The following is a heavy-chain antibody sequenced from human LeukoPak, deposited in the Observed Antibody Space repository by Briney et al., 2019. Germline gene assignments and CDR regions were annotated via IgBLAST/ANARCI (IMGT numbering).Heavy chain of an antibody. V-gene: IGHV3-23*01. CDR2: IIGSGDST. J-gene: IGHJ4*02. CDR3: AKDHPPYCGGDCYSGY. D-gene: IGHD2-21*02. CDR1: GFTFSNYA. Sequence: EGSLRLSCAASGFTFSNYAMSWVRQAPGKGLEWVSAIIGSGDSTYYADSVKGRFTISRDNSKNTLYLQMNSLRAEDTAVYFCAKDHPPYCGGDCYSGYWGQGTLVTVSS.